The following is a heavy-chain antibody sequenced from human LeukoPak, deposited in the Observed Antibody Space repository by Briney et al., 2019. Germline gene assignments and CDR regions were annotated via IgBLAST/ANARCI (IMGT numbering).Heavy chain of an antibody. Sequence: SETLSLSCTVSGGSISSGGYYWSWIRQHPGKGLEWIGYIYYSGSTYYNPSLKSRVTISVDTSKNQFSLKLSSVTAADTAVYYCARTSLPGDSYGMDVWGQGTTVTVSS. CDR3: ARTSLPGDSYGMDV. J-gene: IGHJ6*02. V-gene: IGHV4-31*03. D-gene: IGHD2-2*01. CDR1: GGSISSGGYY. CDR2: IYYSGST.